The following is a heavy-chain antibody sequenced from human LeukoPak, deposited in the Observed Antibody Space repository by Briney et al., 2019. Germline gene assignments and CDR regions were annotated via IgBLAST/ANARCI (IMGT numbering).Heavy chain of an antibody. V-gene: IGHV5-51*01. Sequence: GGSLQISCKGAGYIFTSYWIGWVRQMPGKGLEGMGIIYPGDSDTRYSPSFQGQVTISADKSISTAYLQWSSLKASDTAMYYCARGSDYGWSFFDYWGQGTLVTVSS. CDR1: GYIFTSYW. CDR2: IYPGDSDT. CDR3: ARGSDYGWSFFDY. D-gene: IGHD4/OR15-4a*01. J-gene: IGHJ4*02.